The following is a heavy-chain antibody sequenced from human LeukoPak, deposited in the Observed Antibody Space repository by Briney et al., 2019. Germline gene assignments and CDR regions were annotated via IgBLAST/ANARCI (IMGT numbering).Heavy chain of an antibody. V-gene: IGHV3-48*04. J-gene: IGHJ4*02. Sequence: GGSLRLSCAASGFTFSSYWMHWVRQAPGKGLEWVSYISSSGSTIYYADSVKGRFTISRDNAKNSLYLQMNSLRAEDTAVYYCASSTGHLNYWGQGTLVTVSS. CDR2: ISSSGSTI. D-gene: IGHD2-8*02. CDR3: ASSTGHLNY. CDR1: GFTFSSYW.